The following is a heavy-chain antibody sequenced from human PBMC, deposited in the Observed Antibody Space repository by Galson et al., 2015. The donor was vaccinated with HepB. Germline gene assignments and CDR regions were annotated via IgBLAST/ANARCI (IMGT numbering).Heavy chain of an antibody. V-gene: IGHV1-18*01. CDR1: GYTFTIYG. J-gene: IGHJ5*02. D-gene: IGHD2-21*01. Sequence: SVKVSCKASGYTFTIYGITWVRQAPGQGLEWMGWISPSNGNTNYAQKFQGRVTLTTDTSTTTAYMELNSLRSDDTAVYYCTRDQGAYMSSQFRWFDPWGQGTPDTVSS. CDR3: TRDQGAYMSSQFRWFDP. CDR2: ISPSNGNT.